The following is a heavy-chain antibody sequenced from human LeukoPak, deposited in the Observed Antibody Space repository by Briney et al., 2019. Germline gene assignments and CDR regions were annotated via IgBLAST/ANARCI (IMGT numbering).Heavy chain of an antibody. J-gene: IGHJ4*02. Sequence: PGGSLRLSCAASGFTFSSYAMHWVRQAPGKGLEWVAVISYDGSNKYYADSVKGRFTISRDNSKNTLYLQMNSLRAEDTAVYYCARAVLNYGGNGVDYWGQGTLVTVSS. CDR1: GFTFSSYA. V-gene: IGHV3-30*04. CDR3: ARAVLNYGGNGVDY. CDR2: ISYDGSNK. D-gene: IGHD4-23*01.